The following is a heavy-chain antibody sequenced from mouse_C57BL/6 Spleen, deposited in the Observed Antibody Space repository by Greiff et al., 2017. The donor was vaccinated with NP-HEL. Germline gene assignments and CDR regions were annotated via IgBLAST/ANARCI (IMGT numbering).Heavy chain of an antibody. D-gene: IGHD1-1*01. CDR3: ARGDTTVVAGFDY. Sequence: QVQLQQSGPELVKPGASVKISCKASGYAFSSSWMNWVKQRPGKGLEWIGRIYPGDGDTNYNGKFKGKATLTADKSSSTAYMQLSSLTSEDSAVYFCARGDTTVVAGFDYWGQGTTLTVSS. CDR2: IYPGDGDT. V-gene: IGHV1-82*01. J-gene: IGHJ2*01. CDR1: GYAFSSSW.